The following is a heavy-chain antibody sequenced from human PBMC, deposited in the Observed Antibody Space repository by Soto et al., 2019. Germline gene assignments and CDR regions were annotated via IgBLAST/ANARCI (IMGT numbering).Heavy chain of an antibody. CDR1: GFTFSSYW. D-gene: IGHD3-3*02. CDR3: ARLPIFGVVNNWFDP. Sequence: GGSLRLSCAASGFTFSSYWMSWVRQAPGKGLEWAANIKQDGSEKYYVDSVKGRFTISRDNAKNSLYLQMNSLRAEDTAVYYCARLPIFGVVNNWFDPWGQGTLVTVSS. J-gene: IGHJ5*02. CDR2: IKQDGSEK. V-gene: IGHV3-7*03.